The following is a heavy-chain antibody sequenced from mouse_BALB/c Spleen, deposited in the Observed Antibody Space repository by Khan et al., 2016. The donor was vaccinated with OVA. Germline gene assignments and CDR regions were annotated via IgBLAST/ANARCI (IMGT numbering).Heavy chain of an antibody. CDR3: ARQPYYHYNIMDY. J-gene: IGHJ4*01. CDR2: IWSDGST. D-gene: IGHD2-10*01. Sequence: QVQLKESGPGLAAPSQSLSITCTISGFSLTNYGVHWVRQPPGKGLEWLVVIWSDGSTTYNSAFKSRLTITKDNSQSQVFLKMKRLQTDDTAIYFCARQPYYHYNIMDYWGQGTSVTGSS. CDR1: GFSLTNYG. V-gene: IGHV2-6-1*01.